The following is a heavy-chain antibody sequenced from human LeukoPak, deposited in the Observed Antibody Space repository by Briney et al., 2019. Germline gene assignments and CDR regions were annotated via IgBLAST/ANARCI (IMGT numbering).Heavy chain of an antibody. CDR1: GFTFSNYY. Sequence: GGSLRLSCAASGFTFSNYYMSWIRQAPGKGLEWVSYISGSGGFTNYADSVMGRFTISRDNGKNSLHLQMSSLRAEDTAVYYCARDQGENYDSSGYYPYWGQGTLVTVSS. D-gene: IGHD3-22*01. CDR3: ARDQGENYDSSGYYPY. J-gene: IGHJ4*02. V-gene: IGHV3-11*06. CDR2: ISGSGGFT.